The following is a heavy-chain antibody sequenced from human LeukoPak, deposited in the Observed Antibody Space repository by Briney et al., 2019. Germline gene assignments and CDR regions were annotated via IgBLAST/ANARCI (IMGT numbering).Heavy chain of an antibody. Sequence: ASVKVSCKVSGDTLTELSTHWVRQAPGKGLEWMGGFDPEHGEMIYAQKLQGRVTMTEDRSTDTAYMELSSLRSEDTAVHYCATGGPWDLLKYWGQGTLVTVSS. CDR1: GDTLTELS. CDR3: ATGGPWDLLKY. D-gene: IGHD3-9*01. CDR2: FDPEHGEM. J-gene: IGHJ4*02. V-gene: IGHV1-24*01.